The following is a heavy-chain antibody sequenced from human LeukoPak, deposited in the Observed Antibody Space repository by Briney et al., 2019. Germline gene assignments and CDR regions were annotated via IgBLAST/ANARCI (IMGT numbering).Heavy chain of an antibody. J-gene: IGHJ6*02. Sequence: GESLKISCKGSGYSFTSYWIGWVRQMPGKGLEWMGIIYPGDSDTRYSPSFQGQVTISADKSISTAYLQWSSLKASDTAMYYCARHDYRSSTSCYYYYGMDVWGQGTTVTVSS. CDR2: IYPGDSDT. CDR3: ARHDYRSSTSCYYYYGMDV. D-gene: IGHD2-2*01. CDR1: GYSFTSYW. V-gene: IGHV5-51*01.